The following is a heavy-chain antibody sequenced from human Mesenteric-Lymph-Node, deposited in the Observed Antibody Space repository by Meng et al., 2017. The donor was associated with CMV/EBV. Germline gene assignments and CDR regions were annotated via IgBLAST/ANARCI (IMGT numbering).Heavy chain of an antibody. CDR1: GSISSGGHY. CDR3: ARFYYDTRGLSNWFDP. V-gene: IGHV4-31*02. J-gene: IGHJ5*02. Sequence: GSISSGGHYWSWIRQHPGRGLEWIAYMHCSGSTYYNPSLKSRVTISVDTSKNQFSLELSSVTAADTAMYYCARFYYDTRGLSNWFDPWGQGTLVTVSS. D-gene: IGHD3-22*01. CDR2: MHCSGST.